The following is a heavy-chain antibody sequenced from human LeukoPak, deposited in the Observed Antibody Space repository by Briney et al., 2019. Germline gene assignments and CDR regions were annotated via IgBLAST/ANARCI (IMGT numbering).Heavy chain of an antibody. J-gene: IGHJ3*02. CDR2: LYHTGST. V-gene: IGHV4-38-2*01. Sequence: SETLSLTCAVSGYSISSDYYWGWIRQPPGKGLEWIGSLYHTGSTYYNPSLKSRVTISVDTSKNQVSLKLSAVTAADTAVYYCARVQTGPVSFDIWGQGTMVTVSS. CDR1: GYSISSDYY. CDR3: ARVQTGPVSFDI. D-gene: IGHD1-14*01.